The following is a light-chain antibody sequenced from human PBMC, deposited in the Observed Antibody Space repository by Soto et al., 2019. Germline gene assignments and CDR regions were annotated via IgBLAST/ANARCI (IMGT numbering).Light chain of an antibody. CDR2: AAS. CDR1: QSISAY. J-gene: IGKJ3*01. Sequence: DIQMTQSPSSMSASVGDRVTITCRASQSISAYLNWYQQKPGKAPKLLIYAASSLQSGVPSRFSRSGSGTDFTLTISSLQPEDFASYYCQESYSTPSVTFGTGTKVDIK. V-gene: IGKV1-39*01. CDR3: QESYSTPSVT.